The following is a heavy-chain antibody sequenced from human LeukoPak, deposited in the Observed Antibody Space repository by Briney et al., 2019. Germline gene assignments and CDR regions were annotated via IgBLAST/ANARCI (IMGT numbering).Heavy chain of an antibody. V-gene: IGHV5-51*01. CDR2: IYPGDSDT. CDR1: GYSFTSYW. J-gene: IGHJ4*02. CDR3: ARARYCSGGNCYAEY. D-gene: IGHD2-15*01. Sequence: GESLKISCKGSGYSFTSYWIGWVRQMPGKGLEWMGIIYPGDSDTRYSPSFQGQVTISADKSISTAYLQWSSLKASDTAMYHCARARYCSGGNCYAEYWGQGTLVTVSS.